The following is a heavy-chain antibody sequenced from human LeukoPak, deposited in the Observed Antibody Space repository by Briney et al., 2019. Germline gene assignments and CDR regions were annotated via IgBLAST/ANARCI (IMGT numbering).Heavy chain of an antibody. V-gene: IGHV4-4*07. CDR2: IYTSGSA. Sequence: SETLSLTCTVSGGSISSYYWSWIRQPAGKGLEWIGRIYTSGSANYNPSLKSRVTISVDTSKNQFSLKLSSVTAADTAVYYCARDSGSYSPYYFDYWGQGTLVTVSS. D-gene: IGHD1-26*01. J-gene: IGHJ4*02. CDR3: ARDSGSYSPYYFDY. CDR1: GGSISSYY.